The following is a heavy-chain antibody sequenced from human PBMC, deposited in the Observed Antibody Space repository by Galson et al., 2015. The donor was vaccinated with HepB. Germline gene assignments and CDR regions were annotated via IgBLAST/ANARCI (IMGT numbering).Heavy chain of an antibody. D-gene: IGHD3-3*01. CDR2: INPNSGIA. CDR1: GFTFSDFY. CDR3: ARASLFWNNRESDAFDV. J-gene: IGHJ3*01. V-gene: IGHV1-2*06. Sequence: SVKVSCKASGFTFSDFYIQWVRQSPGQGLQWMGRINPNSGIAVYAESFQGRVAMTADTSISTAYMELTWLKFDDTALYCCARASLFWNNRESDAFDVWGPGTMVTVSS.